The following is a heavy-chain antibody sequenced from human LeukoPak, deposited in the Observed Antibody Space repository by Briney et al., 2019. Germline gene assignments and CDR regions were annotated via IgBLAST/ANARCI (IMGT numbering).Heavy chain of an antibody. Sequence: GGSLRLSCAASGFSFSTYTYSMNWVRQAPGKGVEWVSSITSGSTYIYYADSVKGRFTISRDTAKNSLYLQMNTLSVEDTAVYYCARGSGWLDYWGQGTLVTVSS. CDR1: GFSFSTYTYS. CDR2: ITSGSTYI. V-gene: IGHV3-21*01. CDR3: ARGSGWLDY. D-gene: IGHD6-19*01. J-gene: IGHJ4*02.